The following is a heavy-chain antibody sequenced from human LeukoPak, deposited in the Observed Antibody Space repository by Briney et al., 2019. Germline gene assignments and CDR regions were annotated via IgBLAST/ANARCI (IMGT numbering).Heavy chain of an antibody. Sequence: SGGSLRLSCAASGFTVSSNYMSWVRQAPGKGLEWVSVIYSGGSTFYADSVKGRFTISRDNSKNTLYLQMNSLRAEDTAVYYCATGYSSSWYDYWGQGTLVTVSS. CDR2: IYSGGST. CDR3: ATGYSSSWYDY. CDR1: GFTVSSNY. V-gene: IGHV3-66*01. D-gene: IGHD6-13*01. J-gene: IGHJ4*02.